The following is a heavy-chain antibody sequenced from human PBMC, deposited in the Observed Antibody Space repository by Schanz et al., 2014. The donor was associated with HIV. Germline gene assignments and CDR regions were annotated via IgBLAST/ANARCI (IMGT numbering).Heavy chain of an antibody. CDR2: IWYDGSNK. V-gene: IGHV3-33*01. J-gene: IGHJ6*02. D-gene: IGHD2-15*01. CDR3: ARRSTPGGYYGMDV. Sequence: QVQLVESGGGVVQPGRSLRLSCAASGFTFRNFGMHWVRQAPGKGLEWVAVIWYDGSNKYYADSVKGRFTISRDNSKNTLYLQMNSLRAEDTAVYYCARRSTPGGYYGMDVWGQGTTVTVSS. CDR1: GFTFRNFG.